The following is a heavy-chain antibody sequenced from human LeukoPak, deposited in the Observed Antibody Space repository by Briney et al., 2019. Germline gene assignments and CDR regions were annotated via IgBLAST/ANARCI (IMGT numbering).Heavy chain of an antibody. Sequence: GESLKISCKGSGYSFTSYWIGWVRQMPGKGLEWMGIIYPGGSDTRYSPSFQGQVTISADKSISTAYLQWSSLKASDTAMYYCARLSVDTAMGVTYYFDYWGQGTLVTVSS. CDR3: ARLSVDTAMGVTYYFDY. J-gene: IGHJ4*02. V-gene: IGHV5-51*01. CDR1: GYSFTSYW. CDR2: IYPGGSDT. D-gene: IGHD5-18*01.